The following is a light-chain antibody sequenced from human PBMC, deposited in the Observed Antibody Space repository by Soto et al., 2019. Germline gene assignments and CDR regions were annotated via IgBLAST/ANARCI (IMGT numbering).Light chain of an antibody. CDR2: QIS. Sequence: DVVLTQTPLSSPVNLGQPASISCRSSESLVHSDGNTYLSRLQQRPGQPPRLLIYQISNRFSGVPDKFSGSGAGTDFTLKISRVEPEDVGVYYWMQVTRFPRTFGQGIKVEI. CDR1: ESLVHSDGNTY. CDR3: MQVTRFPRT. J-gene: IGKJ1*01. V-gene: IGKV2-24*01.